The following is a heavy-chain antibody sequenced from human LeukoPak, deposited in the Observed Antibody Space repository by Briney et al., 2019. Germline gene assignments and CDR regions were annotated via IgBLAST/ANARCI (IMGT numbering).Heavy chain of an antibody. Sequence: PGGSLRLSWAASGFTFSSFAISWVRQAPGKVLEWVSFIYSDDITYYADSVRGRFTSSRDNSKNTLYLKMTSLRAEAPAVYYCARAGRVGANRLNIWGPGTLVTASS. CDR1: GFTFSSFA. J-gene: IGHJ3*02. V-gene: IGHV3-66*02. CDR3: ARAGRVGANRLNI. CDR2: IYSDDIT. D-gene: IGHD1-26*01.